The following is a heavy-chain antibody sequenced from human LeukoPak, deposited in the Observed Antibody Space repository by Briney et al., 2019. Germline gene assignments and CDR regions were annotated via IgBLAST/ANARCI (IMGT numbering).Heavy chain of an antibody. D-gene: IGHD5-12*01. Sequence: PSETLSLTCTVSGGSISSYYWSWIRQPPGKGLEWIGYIYYSGSTNYNPSLKSRVTISVDKSRNQFSLTLSSVTAADTAVYYCARHSRGYDSEFGYWGQGTLVTVSS. CDR2: IYYSGST. CDR3: ARHSRGYDSEFGY. V-gene: IGHV4-59*08. CDR1: GGSISSYY. J-gene: IGHJ4*02.